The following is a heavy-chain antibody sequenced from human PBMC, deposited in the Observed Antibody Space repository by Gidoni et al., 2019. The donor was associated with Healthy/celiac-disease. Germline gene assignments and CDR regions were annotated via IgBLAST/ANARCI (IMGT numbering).Heavy chain of an antibody. CDR2: IKQDGSEK. J-gene: IGHJ4*02. CDR3: ARDTGGTIVVVPATR. Sequence: EVQLVESGGGLVQPGGSLRLSCAASGFTFSSYWMSWVRQAPGKGLEWVANIKQDGSEKYYVDSVKGRFTISRDNAKNSLYLQMNSLRAEDTAVYYCARDTGGTIVVVPATRWGQGTLVTVSS. V-gene: IGHV3-7*03. CDR1: GFTFSSYW. D-gene: IGHD2-2*01.